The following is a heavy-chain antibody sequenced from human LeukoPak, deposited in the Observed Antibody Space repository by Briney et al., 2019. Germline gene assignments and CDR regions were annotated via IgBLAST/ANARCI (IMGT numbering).Heavy chain of an antibody. J-gene: IGHJ4*02. CDR3: ARGRGEKQQLKGDY. V-gene: IGHV4-34*01. D-gene: IGHD6-13*01. Sequence: SETLSLTCAVYGGSFSGYYWSWIRQPPGKGLEWIGEINHSGSTNYNPSLKSRVTISVDTSKNQFSLKLSSVTAADTAVYYCARGRGEKQQLKGDYWSQGTLVTVSS. CDR2: INHSGST. CDR1: GGSFSGYY.